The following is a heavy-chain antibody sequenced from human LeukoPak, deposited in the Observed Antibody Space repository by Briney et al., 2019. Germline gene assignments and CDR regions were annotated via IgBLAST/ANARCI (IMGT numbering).Heavy chain of an antibody. CDR2: ISNRGDRM. Sequence: PGGSLRLSCAVSGFTFSKAWMSWVRQAPDMGLEWVSLISNRGDRMYYADSVKGRFTISRDSSKNTVYLHMNSLRVEDTAVYYCVKDRGSIFGDVWGQGTTVTVSS. V-gene: IGHV3-23*01. CDR3: VKDRGSIFGDV. J-gene: IGHJ6*02. D-gene: IGHD3-3*01. CDR1: GFTFSKAW.